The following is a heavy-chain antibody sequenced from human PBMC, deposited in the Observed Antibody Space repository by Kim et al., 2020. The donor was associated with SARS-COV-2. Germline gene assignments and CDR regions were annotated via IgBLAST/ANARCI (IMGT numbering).Heavy chain of an antibody. CDR1: GFTLNSCA. J-gene: IGHJ4*02. D-gene: IGHD1-1*01. Sequence: GGSLRLSCAVSGFTLNSCAMCWVRQAPGKGLEWVSSIYSGGDTYYADSVKGRSTISRDISTNTLFLQMNNLRVGDTAGYYCGTRGTGSSWNPTQDWGQGT. CDR2: IYSGGDT. CDR3: GTRGTGSSWNPTQD. V-gene: IGHV3-23*01.